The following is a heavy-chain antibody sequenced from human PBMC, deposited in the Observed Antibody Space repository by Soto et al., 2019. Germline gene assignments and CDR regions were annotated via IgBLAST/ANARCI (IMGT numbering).Heavy chain of an antibody. J-gene: IGHJ6*02. V-gene: IGHV1-69*13. CDR3: ARDNCSSTSCYVMFGYYYYGMDV. D-gene: IGHD2-2*01. CDR2: IIPIFGTA. Sequence: ASVKVSCKASGGTFSSYAISGVRQAPGQGLEWMGGIIPIFGTANYAQKFQGRVTITADESTSTAYMELSSLRSEDTAVYYCARDNCSSTSCYVMFGYYYYGMDVWGQGTTVTVSS. CDR1: GGTFSSYA.